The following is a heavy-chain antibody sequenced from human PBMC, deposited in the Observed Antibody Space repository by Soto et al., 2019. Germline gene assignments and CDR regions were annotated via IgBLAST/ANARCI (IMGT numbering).Heavy chain of an antibody. V-gene: IGHV4-59*01. CDR2: ILYSGNT. CDR1: GGNLSSYY. D-gene: IGHD5-12*01. CDR3: ARIYAGIDY. Sequence: TSETMSVTCTVSGGNLSSYYWTWIRQTPGKGLEWIGYILYSGNTNYNPSLKSRVTISVDRSNNQFSLKLSSVTAADTAVYYCARIYAGIDYWGQGTLVTVSS. J-gene: IGHJ4*02.